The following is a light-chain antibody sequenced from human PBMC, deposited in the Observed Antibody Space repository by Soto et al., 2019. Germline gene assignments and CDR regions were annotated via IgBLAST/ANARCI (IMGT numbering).Light chain of an antibody. CDR1: QDVSNY. Sequence: DIPLTQSPSSLSASVGDSVTITCQASQDVSNYLNWYQQKLGQAPKLLIYDASNSETGVPSRFSGSGAGTYFSFTISSLQPEDFASYYCQQYSNLITFGQGTRLEIK. CDR3: QQYSNLIT. V-gene: IGKV1-33*01. J-gene: IGKJ5*01. CDR2: DAS.